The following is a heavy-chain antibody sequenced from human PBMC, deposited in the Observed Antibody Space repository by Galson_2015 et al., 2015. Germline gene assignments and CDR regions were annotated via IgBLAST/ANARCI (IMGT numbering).Heavy chain of an antibody. CDR2: TYYRSKWYN. J-gene: IGHJ6*02. CDR1: GDSVSSNSAA. D-gene: IGHD3-10*01. CDR3: ARDEWFGELDYYYGMDV. Sequence: CAISGDSVSSNSAAWNWIRQSPSRGLEWLGRTYYRSKWYNDYAVSVKSRITINPDTSKNQFSLQLNSVTPEDTAVYYCARDEWFGELDYYYGMDVWGQGTTVTVSS. V-gene: IGHV6-1*01.